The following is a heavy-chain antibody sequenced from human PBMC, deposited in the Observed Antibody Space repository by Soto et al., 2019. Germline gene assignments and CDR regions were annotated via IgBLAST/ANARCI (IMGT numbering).Heavy chain of an antibody. J-gene: IGHJ4*02. CDR1: GFTFSSYA. CDR2: ISGSGGST. CDR3: AKRSTAEYGYYWYFDY. V-gene: IGHV3-23*01. D-gene: IGHD5-18*01. Sequence: GGSLRLSCAASGFTFSSYAMSWGRQAPGKGLEWVSAISGSGGSTYYADSVKGRFTISRDNSKNTLYLQMNSLRAEDTAVYYCAKRSTAEYGYYWYFDYWGQGTLVTVSS.